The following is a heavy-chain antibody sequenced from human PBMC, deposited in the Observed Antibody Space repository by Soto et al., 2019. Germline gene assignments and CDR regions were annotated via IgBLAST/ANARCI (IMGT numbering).Heavy chain of an antibody. CDR2: INPSGGST. CDR1: GYTFTSYY. D-gene: IGHD2-15*01. J-gene: IGHJ4*02. CDR3: ARDWHCSGGGCYSDDC. Sequence: QVQLVQSGAEVKKPGASVKVSCKASGYTFTSYYMHWVRQAPGQGLEWMGIINPSGGSTSYAEKFQGRVTMTGDTSTSRVYMELSGVRSEDTAVYCCARDWHCSGGGCYSDDCWGQGTLVTVSS. V-gene: IGHV1-46*01.